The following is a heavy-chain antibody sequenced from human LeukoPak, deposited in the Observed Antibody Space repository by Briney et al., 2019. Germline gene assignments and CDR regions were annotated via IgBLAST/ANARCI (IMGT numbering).Heavy chain of an antibody. CDR1: GFTFSSYA. Sequence: TGGSLRLPCAASGFTFSSYAMHWVRQAPGKGLEWVAVISYDGSNKYYADSVKGRFTISRDNAKNSLYLQMNSLRAEDTAVYYCARDVLDRGFGIFDYRGQGSLVTVSS. CDR3: ARDVLDRGFGIFDY. J-gene: IGHJ4*02. V-gene: IGHV3-30-3*01. D-gene: IGHD3-10*01. CDR2: ISYDGSNK.